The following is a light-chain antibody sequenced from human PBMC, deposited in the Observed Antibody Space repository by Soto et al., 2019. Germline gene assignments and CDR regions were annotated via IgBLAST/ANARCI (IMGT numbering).Light chain of an antibody. CDR2: EAR. J-gene: IGLJ1*01. CDR3: ASYTNSITYV. CDR1: SSDVGGYNL. Sequence: QSVLTQPASVSGSPGQSITISCTGTSSDVGGYNLVSWYQQPPGTAPKLIIYEARNRPSGVPDRFSGSKSGNTASLIISGLQAQDEADYYCASYTNSITYVFGSGTKVTV. V-gene: IGLV2-18*02.